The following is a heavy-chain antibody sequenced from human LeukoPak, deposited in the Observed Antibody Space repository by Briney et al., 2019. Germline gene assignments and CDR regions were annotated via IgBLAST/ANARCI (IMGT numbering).Heavy chain of an antibody. J-gene: IGHJ4*02. D-gene: IGHD6-13*01. CDR1: GFSFSDYW. CDR2: INSDGSST. CDR3: ARGTLKAAATDFDY. V-gene: IGHV3-74*01. Sequence: PGGSLRLSCAASGFSFSDYWMHWVRQAPGEGLVWVSRINSDGSSTSYADSVKGRFTISRDNAKNSLYLQMNSLRAEDTALYYCARGTLKAAATDFDYWGQGTLVTVSS.